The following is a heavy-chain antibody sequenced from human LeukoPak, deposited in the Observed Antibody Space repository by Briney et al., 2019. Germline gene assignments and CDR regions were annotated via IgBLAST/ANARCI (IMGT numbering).Heavy chain of an antibody. Sequence: GGSLRLSCAASGFTFRSYGMHWVRQAPGKGLEWVAVISSDGNNKYYADSVKGRFTISRDYSKNTLYLQMNSLRAEDTAVYYCARAHYYDSSGYYYYFDYWGQGTLVTVSS. CDR1: GFTFRSYG. CDR2: ISSDGNNK. V-gene: IGHV3-30*03. CDR3: ARAHYYDSSGYYYYFDY. D-gene: IGHD3-22*01. J-gene: IGHJ4*02.